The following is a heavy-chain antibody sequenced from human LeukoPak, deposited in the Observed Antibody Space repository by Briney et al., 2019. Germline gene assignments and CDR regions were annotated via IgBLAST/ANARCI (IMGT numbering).Heavy chain of an antibody. V-gene: IGHV4-59*08. CDR3: ASVVIAGDWFDP. J-gene: IGHJ5*02. CDR1: GGSISSYY. Sequence: SETLSLTCTVSGGSISSYYWSWIRQPPGKGLEWIGYIYYSGSTNYNPSLKSRVTISVDTSKNQFSLKLSSVTAADTAVYYCASVVIAGDWFDPWGQGTLVTVSS. D-gene: IGHD3-16*02. CDR2: IYYSGST.